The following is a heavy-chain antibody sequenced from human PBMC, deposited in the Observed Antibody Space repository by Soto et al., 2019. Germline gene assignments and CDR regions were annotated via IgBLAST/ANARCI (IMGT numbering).Heavy chain of an antibody. J-gene: IGHJ4*02. Sequence: ETLSLSCAASGFTFSSYAMTWVRQSPGGGLEWVSGISGSGDSAYYADSVKGRFTISRDNSKNTLYLHINSLRAEDTAVYYCAKENIVVVTSGDFDSWGQGTLVTVSS. CDR3: AKENIVVVTSGDFDS. CDR1: GFTFSSYA. CDR2: ISGSGDSA. V-gene: IGHV3-23*01. D-gene: IGHD2-21*02.